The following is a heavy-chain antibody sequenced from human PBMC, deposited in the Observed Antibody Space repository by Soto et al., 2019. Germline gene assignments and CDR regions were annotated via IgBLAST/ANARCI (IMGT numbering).Heavy chain of an antibody. CDR3: ARDRLNDYTYNWFDP. CDR2: IYYSGST. J-gene: IGHJ5*02. Sequence: QVQLQESGPGLVKPSQTLSLTCTVSGGSISSGDYYWSWIRQPPGKGLEWIGYIYYSGSTYYNPSLKSRVTKSVDTAKTQFSPKLSSVTAADTAVYYCARDRLNDYTYNWFDPWGQGTLVTVSS. D-gene: IGHD4-4*01. V-gene: IGHV4-30-4*01. CDR1: GGSISSGDYY.